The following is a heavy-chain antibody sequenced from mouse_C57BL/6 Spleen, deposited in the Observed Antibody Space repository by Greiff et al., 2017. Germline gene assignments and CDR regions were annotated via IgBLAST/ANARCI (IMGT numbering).Heavy chain of an antibody. CDR1: GYSITSGYY. CDR3: AKVHYYGSSYVDY. J-gene: IGHJ2*01. V-gene: IGHV3-6*01. Sequence: EVKLQESGPGLVKPSQSLSLTCSVTGYSITSGYYWNWIRQFPGNKLEWMGYISYDGSNNYNPSLKNRISITRDTSKNQFFLKLNSVTTEDTATYYCAKVHYYGSSYVDYWGQGTTLTVSS. CDR2: ISYDGSN. D-gene: IGHD1-1*01.